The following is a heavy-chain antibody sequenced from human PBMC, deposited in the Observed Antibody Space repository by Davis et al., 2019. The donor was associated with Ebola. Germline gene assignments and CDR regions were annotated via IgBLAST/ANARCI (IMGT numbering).Heavy chain of an antibody. V-gene: IGHV3-23*01. CDR1: GFTFSSYA. CDR3: AKGFQFDDAFDI. J-gene: IGHJ3*02. Sequence: GASLKISCAASGFTFSSYAMSWVCQAPGKGLEWVSGISGSGGSTYYADSVKGRFTISRDNSKNTLYLQMNRLRAEDTAVYYCAKGFQFDDAFDIWGQGTMVTVSS. D-gene: IGHD3-10*01. CDR2: ISGSGGST.